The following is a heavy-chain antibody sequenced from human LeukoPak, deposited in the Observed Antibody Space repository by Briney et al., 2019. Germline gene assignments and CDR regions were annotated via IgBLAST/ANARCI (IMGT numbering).Heavy chain of an antibody. V-gene: IGHV3-7*03. D-gene: IGHD2-2*01. CDR2: IKQDGGEK. Sequence: GGSLRLSCAASGFTFSSYWMSWVRQAPGKGLEWVANIKQDGGEKYYVDSVKGRFTISRDNAKNSLYLQMNSLRAEDTAVYYCARDIGDCSSTSCYGRDNWFDPWGQGTLVTVSS. J-gene: IGHJ5*02. CDR1: GFTFSSYW. CDR3: ARDIGDCSSTSCYGRDNWFDP.